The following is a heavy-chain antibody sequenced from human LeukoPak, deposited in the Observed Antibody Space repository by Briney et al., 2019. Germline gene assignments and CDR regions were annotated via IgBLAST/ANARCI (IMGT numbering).Heavy chain of an antibody. CDR2: MNPNSGNT. V-gene: IGHV1-8*01. D-gene: IGHD5-24*01. Sequence: GASVKVSCKASGYTFTSYDINRVGQATGQGLEWMGWMNPNSGNTGYAQKFKGRGTMNRNTYIRKDNMEMRRQRSEDTAVYYCARGDKMAALGLLYYYYYMDVWGNGTTVTVSS. CDR1: GYTFTSYD. CDR3: ARGDKMAALGLLYYYYYMDV. J-gene: IGHJ6*03.